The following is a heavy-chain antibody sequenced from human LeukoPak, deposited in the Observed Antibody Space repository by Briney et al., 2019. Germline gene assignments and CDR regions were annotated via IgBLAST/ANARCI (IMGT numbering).Heavy chain of an antibody. V-gene: IGHV3-11*04. D-gene: IGHD1-26*01. CDR2: ISSSGSTI. Sequence: GGSLRLSCAASGFTFSDYYMSWIRQAPGKGLKWVSYISSSGSTIYYADSVKGRFTISRDNAKNSLYLQMNSLRAEDTAVYYCAGDHIVGAGDYWGQGTPVTVSS. CDR3: AGDHIVGAGDY. CDR1: GFTFSDYY. J-gene: IGHJ4*02.